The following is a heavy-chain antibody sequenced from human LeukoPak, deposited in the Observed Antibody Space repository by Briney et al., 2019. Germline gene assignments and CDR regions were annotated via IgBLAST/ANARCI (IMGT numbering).Heavy chain of an antibody. CDR1: GFTFSSYA. Sequence: GGPLRLSCAASGFTFSSYAMHWVRQAPGKGLEWVAVISYDGSNKYYADSVKGRFTISRDNSKNTLYLQMNSLRAEDTAVYYCANGGIAAANYWGQRTLVTVSS. CDR2: ISYDGSNK. D-gene: IGHD6-13*01. CDR3: ANGGIAAANY. J-gene: IGHJ4*02. V-gene: IGHV3-30-3*01.